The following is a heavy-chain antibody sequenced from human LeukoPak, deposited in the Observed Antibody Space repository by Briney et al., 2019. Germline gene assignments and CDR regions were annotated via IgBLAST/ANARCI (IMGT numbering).Heavy chain of an antibody. D-gene: IGHD3-10*01. CDR1: GFTFSSYS. CDR3: ARSPQRQWFGELLPHNYYGMDV. J-gene: IGHJ6*04. CDR2: ISSSSSYI. V-gene: IGHV3-21*01. Sequence: PGGSLRLSCAASGFTFSSYSMNWVRRAPGKGLEWVSSISSSSSYIYYADSVKGRFTISRDNAKNSLYLQMNSLRAEDTAVYYCARSPQRQWFGELLPHNYYGMDVWGKGTTVTVSS.